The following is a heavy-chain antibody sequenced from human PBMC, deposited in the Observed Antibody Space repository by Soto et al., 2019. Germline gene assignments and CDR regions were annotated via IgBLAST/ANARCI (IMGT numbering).Heavy chain of an antibody. J-gene: IGHJ6*02. V-gene: IGHV4-4*02. CDR3: ARDHSSSSYYYGMDV. D-gene: IGHD6-13*01. CDR2: IYHSGST. Sequence: LSLTCAVSGGSISSSNWWSWVRQPPGKGLEWIGEIYHSGSTNYNPSLKSRVTISVDKSKNQFSLKLSSVTAADTAVYYCARDHSSSSYYYGMDVWGQGTTVTVSS. CDR1: GGSISSSNW.